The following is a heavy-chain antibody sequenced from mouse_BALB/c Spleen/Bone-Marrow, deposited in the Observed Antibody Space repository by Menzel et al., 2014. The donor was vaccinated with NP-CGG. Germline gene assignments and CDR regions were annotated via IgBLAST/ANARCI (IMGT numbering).Heavy chain of an antibody. CDR3: ANYDYGWYFDV. D-gene: IGHD2-4*01. CDR2: IDPANGNT. V-gene: IGHV14-3*02. J-gene: IGHJ1*01. Sequence: EVKLMESGAELVKPGASVKLSCTASGFNIKDTYMHWVKRRPEQGLEWIGRIDPANGNTKYDPKFQGKATITADTSSNTAYLQLSSLTSEDTAVYYCANYDYGWYFDVWGAGTTVTVSS. CDR1: GFNIKDTY.